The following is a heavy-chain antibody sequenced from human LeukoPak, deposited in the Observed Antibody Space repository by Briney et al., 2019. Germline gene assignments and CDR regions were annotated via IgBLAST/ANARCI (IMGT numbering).Heavy chain of an antibody. D-gene: IGHD3-22*01. CDR3: VKVDT. J-gene: IGHJ4*02. CDR1: GFTFRSYW. CDR2: IRNDGNKK. V-gene: IGHV3-30*02. Sequence: GGSLRLSCPASGFTFRSYWMTWVRQASGKGLDWVAFIRNDGNKKNYAESVKGRFTISRDNSRNTLYLQMDSLSAEDTAVYYCVKVDTWGQGTLVTVSS.